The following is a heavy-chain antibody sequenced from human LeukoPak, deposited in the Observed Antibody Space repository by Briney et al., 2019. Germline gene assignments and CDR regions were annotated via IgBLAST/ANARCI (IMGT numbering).Heavy chain of an antibody. CDR3: ARDSGSQVGFDY. D-gene: IGHD1-26*01. V-gene: IGHV4-59*12. Sequence: SETMSLTCTVFGGSISSYYWSWIRQPPAQGLEWIGYIYYSGSTNYNPSHKSRVTISVDTSKNKISLKLTSVTAAGTAVYYCARDSGSQVGFDYWGQGTLVTVSS. J-gene: IGHJ4*02. CDR2: IYYSGST. CDR1: GGSISSYY.